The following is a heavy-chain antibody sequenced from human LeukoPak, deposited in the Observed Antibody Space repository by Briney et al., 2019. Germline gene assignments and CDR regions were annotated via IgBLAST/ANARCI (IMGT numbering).Heavy chain of an antibody. CDR3: AAEDYYDSSGRSTY. CDR2: ISSSSSYI. Sequence: GGSLRPSCAASGFTFSSYSMNWVRQAPGKGLEWVSSISSSSSYIYYADSVKGRFTISRDNAKNSLYLQMNSLRAEDTAVYYCAAEDYYDSSGRSTYWGQGTLVTVSS. CDR1: GFTFSSYS. D-gene: IGHD3-22*01. J-gene: IGHJ4*02. V-gene: IGHV3-21*01.